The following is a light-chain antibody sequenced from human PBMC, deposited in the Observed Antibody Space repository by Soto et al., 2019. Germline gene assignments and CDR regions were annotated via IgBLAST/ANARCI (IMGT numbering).Light chain of an antibody. CDR2: GAS. Sequence: EIVLTNSPGTLSLSPGERATLSCRASLTISDSYLAWYQQKAGQAPRLVIYGASNRATGIPDRFSASGSGTDFTLTISRLEPEDFAVYYCQQYSVSPLTFGQGTKV. CDR1: LTISDSY. J-gene: IGKJ1*01. V-gene: IGKV3-20*01. CDR3: QQYSVSPLT.